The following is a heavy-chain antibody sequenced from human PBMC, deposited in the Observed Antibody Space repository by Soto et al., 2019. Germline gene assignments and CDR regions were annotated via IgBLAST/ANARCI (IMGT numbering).Heavy chain of an antibody. CDR2: TYYRSKWYN. V-gene: IGHV6-1*01. D-gene: IGHD6-19*01. J-gene: IGHJ4*02. CDR3: ARDTEYSSGWPFDY. Sequence: PSQTLSLTCVISGYSVSSNSAAWNWIRQSPSRGLEWLGRTYYRSKWYNDYAVSVKSRITINPDTSKNQFSLQLNSVTPEDTAVYYCARDTEYSSGWPFDYWGQGTLVTVSS. CDR1: GYSVSSNSAA.